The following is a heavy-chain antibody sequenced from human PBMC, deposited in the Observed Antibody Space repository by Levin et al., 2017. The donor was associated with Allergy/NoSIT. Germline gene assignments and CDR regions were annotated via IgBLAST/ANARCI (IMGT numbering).Heavy chain of an antibody. CDR2: ISAYNGNT. D-gene: IGHD2-2*01. Sequence: AASVKVSCKASGYTFTSYGISWVRQAPGQGLEWMGWISAYNGNTNYAQKLQGRVTMTTDTSTSTAYMELRSLRSDDTAVYYCARGSIVVVPAAFSSAGFDPWGQGTLVTVSS. CDR3: ARGSIVVVPAAFSSAGFDP. J-gene: IGHJ5*02. V-gene: IGHV1-18*01. CDR1: GYTFTSYG.